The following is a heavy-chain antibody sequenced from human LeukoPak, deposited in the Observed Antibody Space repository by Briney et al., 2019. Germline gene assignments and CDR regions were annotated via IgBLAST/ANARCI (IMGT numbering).Heavy chain of an antibody. CDR1: GYTFTSYY. CDR3: ARDPKADRHVDY. Sequence: GASVKVSCKASGYTFTSYYMHWVRQAPGQGLEWMGIINPSGGSTSYAQKFQGRVTMTRDTSTSTVYMEPSSLRSEDTAVYYCARDPKADRHVDYWGQGTLVTVSS. CDR2: INPSGGST. V-gene: IGHV1-46*01. J-gene: IGHJ4*02.